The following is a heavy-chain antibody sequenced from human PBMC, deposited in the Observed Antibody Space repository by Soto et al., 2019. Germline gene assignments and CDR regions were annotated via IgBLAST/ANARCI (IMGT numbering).Heavy chain of an antibody. CDR3: ARESPPTDWFDP. Sequence: SETLSLTCTVSGGSSSRGGYYWSWILQHPGKGLEWIGYIYYSGSTYYNPSLKSRVTISVDTSKNQFSLKLSSVTAADTAVYYCARESPPTDWFDPWGQGTLVTVSS. V-gene: IGHV4-31*03. CDR1: GGSSSRGGYY. J-gene: IGHJ5*02. CDR2: IYYSGST.